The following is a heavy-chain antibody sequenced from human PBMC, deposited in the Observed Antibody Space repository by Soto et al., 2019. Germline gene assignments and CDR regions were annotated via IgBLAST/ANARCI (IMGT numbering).Heavy chain of an antibody. V-gene: IGHV4-59*01. CDR3: WTSPSRGWYSH. CDR2: IYYSGST. Sequence: SETLSLTCTVSGGSISSYYWSWIRQPPGKGLEGIGYIYYSGSTTYNSSLNSRVTIIVETFKNKFSLKMSAVTAAEGAGYYCWTSPSRGWYSHWGQGTLVTVSS. CDR1: GGSISSYY. D-gene: IGHD6-19*01. J-gene: IGHJ4*01.